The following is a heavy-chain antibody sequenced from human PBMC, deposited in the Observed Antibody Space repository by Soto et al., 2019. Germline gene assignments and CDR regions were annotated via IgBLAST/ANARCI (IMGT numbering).Heavy chain of an antibody. V-gene: IGHV4-31*03. D-gene: IGHD5-12*01. CDR1: GGSISSGGYY. CDR2: IYYSGST. J-gene: IGHJ4*02. CDR3: AREGSTTTVDY. Sequence: SETLSLTCTVSGGSISSGGYYWSWIRQHPGKGLEWIGYIYYSGSTYYNPSLKSRVTISVDTSKNQFSLKLSSVTAAATAVYYCAREGSTTTVDYWGQGTLVTVSS.